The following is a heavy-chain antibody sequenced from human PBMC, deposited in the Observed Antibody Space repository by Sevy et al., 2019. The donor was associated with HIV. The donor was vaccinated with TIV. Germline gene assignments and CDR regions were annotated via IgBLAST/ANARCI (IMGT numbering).Heavy chain of an antibody. CDR2: IYSGGST. V-gene: IGHV3-53*01. CDR3: ASPGYSSSWYHTYYYYGMDV. D-gene: IGHD6-13*01. CDR1: GFTVSSNY. Sequence: GGSLRLSCAACGFTVSSNYMSWVRQAPGKGLEWVSAIYSGGSTYYADSVKGRFTNSREKSKHTLYLQMNSLRAEDTAMYYCASPGYSSSWYHTYYYYGMDVWGQGTTVTVSS. J-gene: IGHJ6*02.